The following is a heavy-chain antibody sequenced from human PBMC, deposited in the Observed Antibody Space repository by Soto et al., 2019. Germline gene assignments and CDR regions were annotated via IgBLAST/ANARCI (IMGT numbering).Heavy chain of an antibody. CDR2: ILPILGSL. V-gene: IGHV1-69*08. CDR3: TRIPRYSFPTSDTFDN. CDR1: GGTFNTYT. J-gene: IGHJ4*02. D-gene: IGHD4-4*01. Sequence: GASVKVSCKASGGTFNTYTFSWVRQAPGQGFEWMGSILPILGSLNYAQRFQGRLSITADYSTTTAYMELSSLTSQDAAMYYCTRIPRYSFPTSDTFDNWGQGTLVTVSS.